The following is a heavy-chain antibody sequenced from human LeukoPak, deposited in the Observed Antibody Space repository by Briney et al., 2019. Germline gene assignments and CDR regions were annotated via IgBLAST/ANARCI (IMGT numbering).Heavy chain of an antibody. V-gene: IGHV3-53*01. J-gene: IGHJ6*02. Sequence: GGSLRLSCAASGFTVSSNYMNWVRQAPGEGLEWVSIIYSGGSTYYADSVKGRFTISRDHSKNTLYLQMNSLRAEDTAVYYCARGRPNGMDVWGQGTTVTVSS. CDR3: ARGRPNGMDV. CDR2: IYSGGST. CDR1: GFTVSSNY.